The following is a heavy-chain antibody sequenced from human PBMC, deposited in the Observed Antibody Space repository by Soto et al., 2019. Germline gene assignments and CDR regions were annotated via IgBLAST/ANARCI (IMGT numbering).Heavy chain of an antibody. J-gene: IGHJ5*02. CDR1: GGSISSYY. Sequence: SETLSLTCTVSGGSISSYYWSWIRQPPGKGLEWIGYIYYSGSTNYNPSLKSRVTISVDTSKNQFSLKLSSVTAADTAVYYCARDGEGYSGYDVWFDPWGQGTLVTVSS. V-gene: IGHV4-59*01. CDR2: IYYSGST. CDR3: ARDGEGYSGYDVWFDP. D-gene: IGHD5-12*01.